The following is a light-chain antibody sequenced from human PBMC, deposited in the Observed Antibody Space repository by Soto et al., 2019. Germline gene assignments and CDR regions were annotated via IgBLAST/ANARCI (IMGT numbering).Light chain of an antibody. V-gene: IGLV2-14*01. Sequence: QSALTQPASVSGSPGQSITISCTGTSSDVGGYNYVSWYQQHPGKAPKIMIYDVSNRPSGVSNRFSGYKSGNTASLTISGLQAEDEADYYCSSYTSSSTEVFGTGTQLTVL. CDR1: SSDVGGYNY. J-gene: IGLJ1*01. CDR2: DVS. CDR3: SSYTSSSTEV.